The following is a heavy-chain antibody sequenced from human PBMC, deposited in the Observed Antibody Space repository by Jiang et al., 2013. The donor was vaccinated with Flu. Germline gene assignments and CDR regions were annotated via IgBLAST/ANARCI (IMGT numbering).Heavy chain of an antibody. CDR3: ARGFYGMDV. Sequence: TCAISGDSVSNISAAWNWIRQSPSRGLEWLGRTYFRSGWYDDYAVSVKSRIIVNPDTSKNQFSLQLNSVTPEDTAVYYCARGFYGMDVWGQGTTVAISS. CDR2: TYFRSGWYD. CDR1: GDSVSNISAA. V-gene: IGHV6-1*01. J-gene: IGHJ6*02.